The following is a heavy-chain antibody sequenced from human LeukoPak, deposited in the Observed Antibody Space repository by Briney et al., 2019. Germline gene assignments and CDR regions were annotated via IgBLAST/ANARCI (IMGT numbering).Heavy chain of an antibody. D-gene: IGHD7-27*01. CDR2: ITSSGSTI. V-gene: IGHV3-48*03. J-gene: IGHJ4*02. CDR3: ARDFWGLDY. CDR1: GFTFSTYE. Sequence: GGSLRLSCAASGFTFSTYEMNWVRQAPGKGLEWVSYITSSGSTIYYADSVKGRFTISRDNAKNSLYLQMNSLRAEDTAVYHCARDFWGLDYWGQGTLVTVSS.